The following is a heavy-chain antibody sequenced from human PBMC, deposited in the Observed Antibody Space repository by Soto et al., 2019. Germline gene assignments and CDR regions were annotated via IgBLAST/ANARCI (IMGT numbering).Heavy chain of an antibody. V-gene: IGHV4-59*01. J-gene: IGHJ4*02. D-gene: IGHD3-10*01. CDR1: GGSISSYY. CDR3: ARETEGVPDY. CDR2: IYYSGST. Sequence: SETLSLTCTVSGGSISSYYWSWIRQPPGKGLEWIGYIYYSGSTNYNPSLKSRITISVDTSKNQFSLKLSSVTAADTAVYYCARETEGVPDYWGQGTLVTVSS.